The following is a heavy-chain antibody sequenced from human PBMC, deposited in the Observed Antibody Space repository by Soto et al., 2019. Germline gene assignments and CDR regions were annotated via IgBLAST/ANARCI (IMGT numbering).Heavy chain of an antibody. CDR1: GFTFNYFG. V-gene: IGHV3-23*01. CDR2: IGSTGSTT. Sequence: SLRLSCAASGFTFNYFGMSWVRQAPGKGLEWVSSIGSTGSTTYYTDSVKGRFTISRDNFKNTLYLQMNSLRAEDTAVYYCAKIITAAGSAYWGQGTLVTVSS. D-gene: IGHD6-13*01. CDR3: AKIITAAGSAY. J-gene: IGHJ4*02.